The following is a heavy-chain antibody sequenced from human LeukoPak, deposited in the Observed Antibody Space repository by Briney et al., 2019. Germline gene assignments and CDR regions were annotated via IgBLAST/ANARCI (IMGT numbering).Heavy chain of an antibody. CDR1: GFTFSSYA. CDR3: AKAKSGIYYYMDV. J-gene: IGHJ6*03. CDR2: MSGSGGST. D-gene: IGHD3-3*01. Sequence: GGSLRLSCGASGFTFSSYAMSWVRQAPGKGLEWVSAMSGSGGSTYYADSVKGRFTISRDNSKNTLYLQMNSLRAEDTAVYYCAKAKSGIYYYMDVWGKGTTVTISS. V-gene: IGHV3-23*01.